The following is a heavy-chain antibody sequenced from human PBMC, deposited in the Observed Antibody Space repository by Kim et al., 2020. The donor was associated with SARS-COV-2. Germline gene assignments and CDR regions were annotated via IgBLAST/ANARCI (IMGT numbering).Heavy chain of an antibody. CDR2: IYYSGST. J-gene: IGHJ5*02. CDR3: ARVGQGGYGGNDNWFDP. D-gene: IGHD4-17*01. Sequence: SETLSLTCTVSGGSISSYYWSWIRQPPGKGLEWIGYIYYSGSTNYNPSLKSRVTISVDTSKNQFSLKLSSVTAADTAVYYCARVGQGGYGGNDNWFDPWGQGTLVTVSS. V-gene: IGHV4-59*13. CDR1: GGSISSYY.